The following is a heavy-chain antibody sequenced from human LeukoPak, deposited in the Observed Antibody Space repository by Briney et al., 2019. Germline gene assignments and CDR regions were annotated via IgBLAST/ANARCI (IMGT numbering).Heavy chain of an antibody. CDR3: VRDQQPEVPTSDSSPSA. CDR1: GFSFNSYS. V-gene: IGHV3-21*01. CDR2: INSGRNYI. Sequence: PGGSLRLSCEASGFSFNSYSMNWVRQAPGKGLEWVSSINSGRNYIYYADSVKGRFTISRDNDKNSLHLQMNILRADDTAVYYCVRDQQPEVPTSDSSPSAWGQGTLVTVSS. D-gene: IGHD2-2*01. J-gene: IGHJ5*02.